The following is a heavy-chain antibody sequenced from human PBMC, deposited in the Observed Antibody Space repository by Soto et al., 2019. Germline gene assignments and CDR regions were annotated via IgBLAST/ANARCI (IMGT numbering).Heavy chain of an antibody. CDR2: IYSGGYT. Sequence: GGSLRLSCAVSGFTVSNNYMSWVRQAPGKGLEGVSVIYSGGYTAYGDSVKGRFTISRDNSKNTLYLQMNSLRADDTAVYYCARAPEVSAAGDYWYFDLWGRGTLVTVSS. V-gene: IGHV3-53*01. J-gene: IGHJ2*01. CDR3: ARAPEVSAAGDYWYFDL. D-gene: IGHD6-13*01. CDR1: GFTVSNNY.